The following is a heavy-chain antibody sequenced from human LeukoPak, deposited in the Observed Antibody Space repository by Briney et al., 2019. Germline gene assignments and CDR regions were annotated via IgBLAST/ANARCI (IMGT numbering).Heavy chain of an antibody. CDR1: GYSFTSYG. D-gene: IGHD3-9*01. J-gene: IGHJ4*02. CDR2: INPNSGGT. Sequence: ASVEVSCKASGYSFTSYGISWVRQAPGQGLEWMGWINPNSGGTNYAQKFQGRVTMTRDTSISTAYMELSRLRSDDTAVYYCAREGSYDILTGYSASPYFDYWGQGTLVTVSS. CDR3: AREGSYDILTGYSASPYFDY. V-gene: IGHV1-2*02.